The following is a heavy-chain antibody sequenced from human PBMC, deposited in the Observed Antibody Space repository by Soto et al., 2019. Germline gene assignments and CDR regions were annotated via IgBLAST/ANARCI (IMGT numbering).Heavy chain of an antibody. D-gene: IGHD6-6*01. CDR2: IYYSGST. V-gene: IGHV4-61*01. J-gene: IGHJ5*02. CDR3: AREIRWVLEKKQLVALGFDP. CDR1: GGSVSSGSYY. Sequence: SETLSLTCTVSGGSVSSGSYYWSWIRQPPGKGLEWIGYIYYSGSTSYNPSLKSRVTISVDTSKNQFSLKLSSVTAADTAVYYCAREIRWVLEKKQLVALGFDPWGQGTLVTVSS.